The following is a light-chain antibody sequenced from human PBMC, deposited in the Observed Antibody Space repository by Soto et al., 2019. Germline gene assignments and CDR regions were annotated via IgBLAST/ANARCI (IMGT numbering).Light chain of an antibody. Sequence: DIQMTQSPATLSASLGDTVTITCGASQTISGWFAWYQQRPGKAPNLLIFDASTLESGVPSRFSGSGSGTTFTLTISSLQSDDFDPYYCLQYNGYYPTFGQGTKVDIK. V-gene: IGKV1-5*01. J-gene: IGKJ1*01. CDR2: DAS. CDR3: LQYNGYYPT. CDR1: QTISGW.